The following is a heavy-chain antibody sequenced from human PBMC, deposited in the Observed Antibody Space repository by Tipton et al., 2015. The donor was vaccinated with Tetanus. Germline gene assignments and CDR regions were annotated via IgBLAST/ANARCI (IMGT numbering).Heavy chain of an antibody. CDR1: GGSVSSGSYY. V-gene: IGHV4-61*01. CDR3: ARIPVYWGGYFDF. J-gene: IGHJ4*02. Sequence: TLSLTCTVFGGSVSSGSYYWSWVRQAPGKGLEYIGYILYGKRTHYNPSLKSRLSMSADPAKNQFSLRLTSVTAADTAVYYCARIPVYWGGYFDFWGEGTLVPLSP. CDR2: ILYGKRT. D-gene: IGHD2-21*01.